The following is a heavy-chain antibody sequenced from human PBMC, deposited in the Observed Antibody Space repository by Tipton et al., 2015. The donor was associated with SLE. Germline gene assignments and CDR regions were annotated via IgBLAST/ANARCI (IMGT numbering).Heavy chain of an antibody. CDR2: ISSVSTTI. V-gene: IGHV3-48*01. D-gene: IGHD6-19*01. J-gene: IGHJ4*02. CDR1: GFTFSTYN. CDR3: ARVWRIAVAPLMDY. Sequence: SLRLSCAASGFTFSTYNMNWVRQAPGKGLEWISYISSVSTTIYYADSVKGRFTISRDNAKNSLYLQMNSLRAEDTAVYYCARVWRIAVAPLMDYWGQGILVTVSS.